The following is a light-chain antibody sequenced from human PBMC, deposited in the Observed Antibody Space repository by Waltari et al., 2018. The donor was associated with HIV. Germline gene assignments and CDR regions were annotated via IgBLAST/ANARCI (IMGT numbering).Light chain of an antibody. Sequence: HSVLTQPASVSGSPGQSITISCSGPTSDLSSLNFVSWYQQSPGRAPKLLIFEVSSRPSGISCRFSGSKSGDTASLTISALRTEDEADYFCSSYSPRGSVVFGGGTKVTVL. J-gene: IGLJ3*02. CDR2: EVS. V-gene: IGLV2-14*01. CDR3: SSYSPRGSVV. CDR1: TSDLSSLNF.